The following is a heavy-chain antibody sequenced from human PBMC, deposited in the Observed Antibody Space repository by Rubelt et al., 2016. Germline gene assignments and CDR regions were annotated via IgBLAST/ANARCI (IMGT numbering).Heavy chain of an antibody. D-gene: IGHD2-15*01. CDR3: ARFRCCSGGSCETDN. Sequence: QVQLQESGPGLVKPSETLSLTCAVSGGSISTYYWSWIRQPPGKGLEWIGYIYYSGSANYNPSLKSRVTISVDTSKNQFSLKLTSVTATDTAVYYCARFRCCSGGSCETDNWGQGTLVTVSS. CDR2: IYYSGSA. V-gene: IGHV4-59*08. CDR1: GGSISTYY. J-gene: IGHJ4*02.